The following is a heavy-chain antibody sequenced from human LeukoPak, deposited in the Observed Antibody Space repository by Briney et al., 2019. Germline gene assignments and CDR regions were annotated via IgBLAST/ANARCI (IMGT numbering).Heavy chain of an antibody. Sequence: GGSLRLSCAASGFTFSRYNMNWVRQAPGKGLEWVSSISSSTYIYYADSVQGRCTISRDNAKNSLSLQMNSLRAEDTAVYFCAREMYGDYGFDYWGQGTLVTVSS. CDR1: GFTFSRYN. D-gene: IGHD4-17*01. CDR3: AREMYGDYGFDY. CDR2: ISSSTYI. J-gene: IGHJ4*02. V-gene: IGHV3-21*01.